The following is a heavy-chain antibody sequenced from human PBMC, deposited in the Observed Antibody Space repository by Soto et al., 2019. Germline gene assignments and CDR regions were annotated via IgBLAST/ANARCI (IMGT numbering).Heavy chain of an antibody. D-gene: IGHD2-15*01. Sequence: VQLLESGGGLVQPGGSLRLSCAASGFTFSSYAMSWVRQAPGKGLEWVSAISGSGGSTYYADSVKGRFTISRDNSKNTLYLQMNSLRAEDTAVYYCAKLLGYCSGGSCYRGVGYWGQGTLVTVSS. CDR3: AKLLGYCSGGSCYRGVGY. CDR2: ISGSGGST. J-gene: IGHJ4*02. CDR1: GFTFSSYA. V-gene: IGHV3-23*01.